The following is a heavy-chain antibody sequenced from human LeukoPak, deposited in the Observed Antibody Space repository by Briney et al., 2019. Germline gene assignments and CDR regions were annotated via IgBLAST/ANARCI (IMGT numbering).Heavy chain of an antibody. CDR3: ARGDYDILTGYPPPYYYGMDV. V-gene: IGHV3-21*01. J-gene: IGHJ6*02. D-gene: IGHD3-9*01. CDR2: ISSSSSYI. Sequence: GGSLRLSCAASGFTFSSYSMNWVRQAPGKGLEWVSSISSSSSYIYYADSVKGRFTISRDNAKNSLYLQMNSLRAEDTAVYYCARGDYDILTGYPPPYYYGMDVWGQGTTVTVSS. CDR1: GFTFSSYS.